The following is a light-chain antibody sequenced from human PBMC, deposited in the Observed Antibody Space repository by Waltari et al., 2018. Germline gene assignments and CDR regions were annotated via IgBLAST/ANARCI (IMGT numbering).Light chain of an antibody. CDR2: DAS. V-gene: IGKV1-12*01. CDR3: QQGNSFPPT. J-gene: IGKJ1*01. CDR1: QGISTR. Sequence: DIQITQSPSSVSASVGDRVTITCRGSQGISTRLAWYQQKPGKAPRLLIYDASSLQSGVPSRFSGSGSGTDFTLTISSLQPEDFATYSCQQGNSFPPTFGQGTKVEI.